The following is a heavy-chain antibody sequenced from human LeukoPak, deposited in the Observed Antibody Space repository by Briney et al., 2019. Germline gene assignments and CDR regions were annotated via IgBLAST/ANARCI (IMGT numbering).Heavy chain of an antibody. CDR2: FDPEDGET. CDR1: GYNLTELS. D-gene: IGHD6-13*01. Sequence: ASVKVSCKVSGYNLTELSMHWVRQAPGKGLEWMGGFDPEDGETIYAQKFQGRVTMTEDTSTDTAYMELSSLRSEDTAVYYCATATLSSSWRNFDYWGQGTLVTVSS. CDR3: ATATLSSSWRNFDY. V-gene: IGHV1-24*01. J-gene: IGHJ4*02.